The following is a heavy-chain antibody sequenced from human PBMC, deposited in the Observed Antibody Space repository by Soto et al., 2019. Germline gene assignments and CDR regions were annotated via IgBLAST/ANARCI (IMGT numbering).Heavy chain of an antibody. CDR3: ARLNRYCVGTSCYLFDP. Sequence: SETLSLTCTVSGGSVSSHSYSWGWIRQSPGKGLEWIATIYSTDKTYYNPSLLSRVTISVDTSMNELSLRLSSVTAADTAVYYCARLNRYCVGTSCYLFDPWGQGTLVT. J-gene: IGHJ5*02. D-gene: IGHD2-2*01. CDR2: IYSTDKT. V-gene: IGHV4-39*01. CDR1: GGSVSSHSYS.